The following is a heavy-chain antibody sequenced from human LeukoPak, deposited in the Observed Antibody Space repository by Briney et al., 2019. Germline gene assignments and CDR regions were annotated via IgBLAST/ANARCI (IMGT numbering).Heavy chain of an antibody. J-gene: IGHJ4*02. V-gene: IGHV3-74*01. Sequence: PGGSLRLSCAASRFTVSSNYMTWVRQAPGKGLVWVSRINSDGSSTSYADSVKGRFTISRDNAKNTLYLQMNSLRAEDTAVYYCARVGVLTGDYFDYWGQGTLVTVSS. D-gene: IGHD7-27*01. CDR3: ARVGVLTGDYFDY. CDR2: INSDGSST. CDR1: RFTVSSNY.